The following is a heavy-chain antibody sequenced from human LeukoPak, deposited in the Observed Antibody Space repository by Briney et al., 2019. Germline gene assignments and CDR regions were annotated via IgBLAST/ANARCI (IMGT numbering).Heavy chain of an antibody. J-gene: IGHJ4*02. V-gene: IGHV3-7*01. Sequence: GGSLRLSCAASGFTFSSYWMSWVRQARGKGLEWVANIKQDGSEKYYVDSVKGRFTISRDNAKNSLYLQMNSLRGEDTAVYYCARDLGKWEPQDYWGQGTLVTVSS. D-gene: IGHD1-26*01. CDR3: ARDLGKWEPQDY. CDR1: GFTFSSYW. CDR2: IKQDGSEK.